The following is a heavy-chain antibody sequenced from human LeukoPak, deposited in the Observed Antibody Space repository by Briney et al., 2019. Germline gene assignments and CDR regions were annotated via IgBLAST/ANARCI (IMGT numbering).Heavy chain of an antibody. J-gene: IGHJ4*02. Sequence: SETLSLTCTASGGSISSGGYYWSWIRQHPGKGLEWIGYIYYSGSTYYNPSLKSRVTISVDTSKNQFSLKLSSVTAADTAVYYGARRPSRVYYFDSWGQGTLVTVSS. CDR3: ARRPSRVYYFDS. D-gene: IGHD6-6*01. CDR2: IYYSGST. V-gene: IGHV4-31*03. CDR1: GGSISSGGYY.